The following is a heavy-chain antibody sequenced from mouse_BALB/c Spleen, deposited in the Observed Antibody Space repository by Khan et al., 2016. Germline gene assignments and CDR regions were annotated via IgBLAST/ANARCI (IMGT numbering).Heavy chain of an antibody. Sequence: VQLQQSGPELVKPGASVKISCKASGYSFTGYFMNWVKQSHGKSLEWIGRIIPYNGDTFSNQKFRGKATLTVDTSSSTAHMELLSLTSEDSAVYYSGIPHYYGSSYGAMDYWGQGTSVTVSS. D-gene: IGHD1-1*01. V-gene: IGHV1-37*01. CDR1: GYSFTGYF. J-gene: IGHJ4*01. CDR3: GIPHYYGSSYGAMDY. CDR2: IIPYNGDT.